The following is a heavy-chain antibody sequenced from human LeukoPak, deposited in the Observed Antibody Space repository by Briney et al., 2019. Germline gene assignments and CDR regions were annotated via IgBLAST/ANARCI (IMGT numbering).Heavy chain of an antibody. Sequence: ASVKVSCKASGYTFTGYYMHWVRQAPGQGLEWMGWINPNSGGTNYAQKFQGRVTMTRDTSISTAYMELSSLRSDDTAVYYCGRFFGVNNYQYNGVDVWGQGTTVTVSS. CDR2: INPNSGGT. J-gene: IGHJ6*02. V-gene: IGHV1-2*02. CDR1: GYTFTGYY. CDR3: GRFFGVNNYQYNGVDV. D-gene: IGHD3-3*01.